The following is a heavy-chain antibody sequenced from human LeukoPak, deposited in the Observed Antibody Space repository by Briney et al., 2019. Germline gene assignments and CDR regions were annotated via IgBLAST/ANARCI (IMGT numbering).Heavy chain of an antibody. V-gene: IGHV4-39*01. CDR1: GGSISSSSYY. CDR3: ARLGDSAMVRYFDY. D-gene: IGHD5-18*01. J-gene: IGHJ4*02. CDR2: IYYSGST. Sequence: RPSETLSLTCTVSGGSISSSSYYWGWIRQPPGKGLEWIGGIYYSGSTYYNPSLKSRVTISVDTSKNQFSLKLSSVTAADTAVYYCARLGDSAMVRYFDYWGQGTLVTVSS.